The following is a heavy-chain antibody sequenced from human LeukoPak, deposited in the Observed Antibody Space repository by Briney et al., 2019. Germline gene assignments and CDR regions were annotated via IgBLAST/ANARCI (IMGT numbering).Heavy chain of an antibody. V-gene: IGHV3-23*01. J-gene: IGHJ4*02. Sequence: GGSLRLSCAASGFTFSSYAMSWVRQAPGKGLEWVSVISGSGGSTYYADSVKGRFTISRDNSKNTLYLQMNSLRAEDTAVYYCARYLPNQLLKDWGQGTLVTVSS. D-gene: IGHD2-2*01. CDR3: ARYLPNQLLKD. CDR2: ISGSGGST. CDR1: GFTFSSYA.